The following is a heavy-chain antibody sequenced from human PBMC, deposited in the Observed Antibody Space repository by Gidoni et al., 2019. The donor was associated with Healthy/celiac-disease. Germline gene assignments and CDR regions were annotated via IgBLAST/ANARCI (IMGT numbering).Heavy chain of an antibody. Sequence: EVQLVESGGGLVQPGGSLRLSCAASGFTFSSYWMGWVRQAPGKGLEWVANIKQDGSEKYYVDSVKGRFTISRDNAKKSMYLQMNSLRAEDTAVYYCARDGIGAGDDYDYWGQGTLVTVSS. V-gene: IGHV3-7*01. J-gene: IGHJ4*02. CDR2: IKQDGSEK. CDR1: GFTFSSYW. D-gene: IGHD7-27*01. CDR3: ARDGIGAGDDYDY.